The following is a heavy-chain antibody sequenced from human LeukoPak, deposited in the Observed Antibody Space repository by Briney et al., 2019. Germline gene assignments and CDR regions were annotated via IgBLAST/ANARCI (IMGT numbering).Heavy chain of an antibody. CDR2: IWYDGSNK. V-gene: IGHV3-33*06. Sequence: GGSLRLSCAASGFTFSSYGMHWVRQAPGKGLEWVAVIWYDGSNKYYADSVKGRFTISRDNSKNTLYLQMNSMRAEDTAVYYCAKDRAAYYYDSSGYYHAFDIWGQGTMVTVSS. J-gene: IGHJ3*02. CDR1: GFTFSSYG. D-gene: IGHD3-22*01. CDR3: AKDRAAYYYDSSGYYHAFDI.